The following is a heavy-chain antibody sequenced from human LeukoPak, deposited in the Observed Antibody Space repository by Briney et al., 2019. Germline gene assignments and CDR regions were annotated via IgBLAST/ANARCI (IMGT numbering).Heavy chain of an antibody. CDR3: ATGTYCSSTLVAYCGGDCCPHDY. Sequence: ASVKVSCKASGYTFTGYYMHWVRQAPGQGLEWMGRINPNSGGTNYAQKFQGRVTMTRDTSISTAYMELSRLRSDDTAVYYCATGTYCSSTLVAYCGGDCCPHDYWGQGTLVTVSS. CDR1: GYTFTGYY. D-gene: IGHD2-21*02. J-gene: IGHJ4*02. CDR2: INPNSGGT. V-gene: IGHV1-2*06.